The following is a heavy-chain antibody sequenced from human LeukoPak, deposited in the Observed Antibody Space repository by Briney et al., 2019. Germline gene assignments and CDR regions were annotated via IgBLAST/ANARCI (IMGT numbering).Heavy chain of an antibody. CDR2: IYYSGST. CDR1: GGSISSYY. CDR3: ARGGRYNYGPLGY. D-gene: IGHD5-18*01. Sequence: NPSETLSLTCTVSGGSISSYYWSWIRQPPGKGLEWIGYIYYSGSTNYNPSLKSRVTISVDTSKNQFSLKLNSVTAADTAVYYCARGGRYNYGPLGYWGQGTLVTVSP. J-gene: IGHJ4*02. V-gene: IGHV4-59*01.